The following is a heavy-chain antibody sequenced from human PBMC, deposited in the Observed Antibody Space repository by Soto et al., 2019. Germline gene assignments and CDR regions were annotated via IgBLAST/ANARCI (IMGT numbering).Heavy chain of an antibody. V-gene: IGHV4-30-4*01. CDR1: GGSISSDDCY. D-gene: IGHD6-6*01. CDR3: ARELSNSPDYFDF. J-gene: IGHJ4*02. Sequence: PSETLSLTCTVSGGSISSDDCYWSWIRQPPGKGLEWIGYIYYSGRTAYNPSLKSRLIISIDTSKNQFSLNLSSMSATDTAVYYCARELSNSPDYFDFSGQGTLVTVSS. CDR2: IYYSGRT.